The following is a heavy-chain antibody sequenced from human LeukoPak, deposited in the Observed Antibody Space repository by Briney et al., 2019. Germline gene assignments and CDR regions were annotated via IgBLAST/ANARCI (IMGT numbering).Heavy chain of an antibody. J-gene: IGHJ4*02. CDR2: INAGNGNT. Sequence: GGSLRLSCSASGFTFTSYAMHWVRQAPGQRLEWMGWINAGNGNTKYSQKFQGRVTITRDTSASTAYMELSSLRSEDTAVYYCARDPYYYGSGSYPFDYWGQGTLVTVSS. CDR1: GFTFTSYA. V-gene: IGHV1-3*01. D-gene: IGHD3-10*01. CDR3: ARDPYYYGSGSYPFDY.